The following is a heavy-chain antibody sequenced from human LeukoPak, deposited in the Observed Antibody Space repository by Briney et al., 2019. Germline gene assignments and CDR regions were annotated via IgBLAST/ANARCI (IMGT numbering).Heavy chain of an antibody. J-gene: IGHJ6*02. CDR2: SRDRANDYSP. V-gene: IGHV3-72*01. Sequence: GGSRRLARTAAGFIFSGRYMDWVRHAPGKGLEWVGRSRDRANDYSPEYAASVRDRFTISRDDSETSMYLRMNSLKTEDSAVYYCTRGGTSSVAYYYHMDVWGQGTTVTVSS. D-gene: IGHD4-23*01. CDR1: GFIFSGRY. CDR3: TRGGTSSVAYYYHMDV.